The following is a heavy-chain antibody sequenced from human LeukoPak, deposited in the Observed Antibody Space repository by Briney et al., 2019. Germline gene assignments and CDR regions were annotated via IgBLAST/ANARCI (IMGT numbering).Heavy chain of an antibody. CDR2: INHSGST. CDR1: GGSFSGYY. J-gene: IGHJ4*02. V-gene: IGHV4-34*01. Sequence: SETLSLTCAVYGGSFSGYYWSWIHQPPGKGLEWIGEINHSGSTNYNPSLKSRVTISVDTSKNQFSLKLSSVTAADTAVYYCASAIVVVPAARDFDYWGQGTLVTVSS. CDR3: ASAIVVVPAARDFDY. D-gene: IGHD2-2*01.